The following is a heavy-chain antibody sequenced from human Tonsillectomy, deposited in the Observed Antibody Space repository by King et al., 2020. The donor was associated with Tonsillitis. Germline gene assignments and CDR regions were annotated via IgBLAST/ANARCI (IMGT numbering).Heavy chain of an antibody. V-gene: IGHV3-48*04. D-gene: IGHD5-18*01. CDR1: GFSFSSYG. CDR2: IKARSPTV. CDR3: ARDDLDVDSYGYNWFGP. Sequence: EVQLVESGGGLVQPGGSLRLSCKASGFSFSSYGMNWVRQAPGKGLEWLSHIKARSPTVHYADSVKGRFTISRDNAKNSLYLQMNNLRVEDTAVYYCARDDLDVDSYGYNWFGPWGQGTLVTVSS. J-gene: IGHJ5*02.